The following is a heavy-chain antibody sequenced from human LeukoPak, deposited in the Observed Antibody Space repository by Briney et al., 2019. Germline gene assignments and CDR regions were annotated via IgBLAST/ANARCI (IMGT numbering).Heavy chain of an antibody. CDR1: GFTFSRHG. CDR2: ISNDGSRK. Sequence: GGSLRLSCAPSGFTFSRHGMHWVRQAPGKGLEWVAIISNDGSRKYYAHSVEGRFTISRDNSKNTLYLQMDSLRAEDTAVYYCARDRAWNYFDYWGRGMLVTVSS. V-gene: IGHV3-30*03. CDR3: ARDRAWNYFDY. J-gene: IGHJ4*02. D-gene: IGHD3-3*01.